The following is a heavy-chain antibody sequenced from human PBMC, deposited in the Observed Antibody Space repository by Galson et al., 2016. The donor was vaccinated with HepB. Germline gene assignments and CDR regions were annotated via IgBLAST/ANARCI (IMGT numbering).Heavy chain of an antibody. Sequence: SVKVSCKASGYTFTGYNIHWVRQAPGRGLEWMGRINPNSGGTEYTEKFQVGVTMTRDTSISTVYMELSRLRSDDTAVYYCAREKVALHNWFDTWGQGTLVTVSS. V-gene: IGHV1-2*06. CDR2: INPNSGGT. CDR1: GYTFTGYN. D-gene: IGHD2-15*01. CDR3: AREKVALHNWFDT. J-gene: IGHJ5*02.